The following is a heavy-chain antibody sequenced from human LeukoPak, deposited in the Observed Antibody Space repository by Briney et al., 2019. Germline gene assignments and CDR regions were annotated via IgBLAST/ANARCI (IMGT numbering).Heavy chain of an antibody. CDR3: ARGPLNLYYGSGSYDFWFDP. V-gene: IGHV1-18*01. D-gene: IGHD3-10*01. Sequence: GASVKVSCKTSGYTFSSYGITWVRQAPGQGLEWVGWIRGDNGDTNYAQKLQGRVTMTTDTSTSTAYMELRSLRSDDTAVYYCARGPLNLYYGSGSYDFWFDPWGQGTLVTVSS. J-gene: IGHJ5*02. CDR1: GYTFSSYG. CDR2: IRGDNGDT.